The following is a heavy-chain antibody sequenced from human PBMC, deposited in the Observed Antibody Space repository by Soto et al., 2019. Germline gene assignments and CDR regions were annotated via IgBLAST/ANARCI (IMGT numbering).Heavy chain of an antibody. CDR1: GFTISSYS. CDR3: ARDGCSWRPCYMDV. CDR2: ISSSSSYI. V-gene: IGHV3-21*01. J-gene: IGHJ6*03. Sequence: WGSLRLSWAASGFTISSYSMNWVLQAPGKGLEWVSSISSSSSYIYYADSVKGRFTISRDNAKNSLYLQMNSLRAEDTAVYYCARDGCSWRPCYMDVWGKGTTVTVSS. D-gene: IGHD6-13*01.